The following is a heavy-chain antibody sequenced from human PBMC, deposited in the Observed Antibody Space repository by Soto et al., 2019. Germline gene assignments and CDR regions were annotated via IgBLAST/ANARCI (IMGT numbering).Heavy chain of an antibody. V-gene: IGHV3-15*07. CDR2: IKSKTDGGTT. Sequence: GGSLRLSCAASGFTFSNAWMNWVRQAPGKGLEWVGRIKSKTDGGTTDYAAPVKGRFTISRDDSKNTLYLQMNSLKTEDTAVYYCTTGIYGDYVRASYYYYYGMDVWGQGTTVTVSS. J-gene: IGHJ6*02. CDR1: GFTFSNAW. D-gene: IGHD4-17*01. CDR3: TTGIYGDYVRASYYYYYGMDV.